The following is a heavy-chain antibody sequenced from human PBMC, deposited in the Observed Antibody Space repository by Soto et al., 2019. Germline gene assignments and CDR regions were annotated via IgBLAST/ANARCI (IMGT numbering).Heavy chain of an antibody. J-gene: IGHJ6*02. CDR2: ISYDGSNK. V-gene: IGHV3-30*18. Sequence: GWSLRLSCAASGFTFSSYGMHWVRQAPGKGLEWVAVISYDGSNKYYADSVKGRFTISRDNSKNTLYLQMSSLRAEDTAVYYCVKDGSSGWPYYYGMDVWGQGTTVTVSS. CDR3: VKDGSSGWPYYYGMDV. D-gene: IGHD6-19*01. CDR1: GFTFSSYG.